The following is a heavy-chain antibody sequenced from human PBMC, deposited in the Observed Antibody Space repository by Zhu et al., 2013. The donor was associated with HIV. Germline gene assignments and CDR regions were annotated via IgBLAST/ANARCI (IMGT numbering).Heavy chain of an antibody. CDR1: SGSISSSSYY. Sequence: VQLQESGPGLVKPSETLSLTCTVSSGSISSSSYYWAWIRQPPGKGLEWIATVYYIGSTYYNPSLKSRVTVSVDTSKNQFSLKLTSVTAADTAVYYCARDGRLRTGMFDYWGQGSLVTVSS. D-gene: IGHD3-10*01. CDR2: VYYIGST. V-gene: IGHV4-39*07. J-gene: IGHJ4*02. CDR3: ARDGRLRTGMFDY.